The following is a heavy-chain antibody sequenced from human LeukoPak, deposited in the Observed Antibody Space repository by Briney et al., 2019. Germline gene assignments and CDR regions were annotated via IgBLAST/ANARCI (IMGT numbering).Heavy chain of an antibody. CDR2: INPSGGST. CDR3: ARASGYGDYGHAFDI. CDR1: GYTFTSYY. V-gene: IGHV1-46*01. Sequence: ASVKVSCKASGYTFTSYYMHWVRQAPGQGLEWMGIINPSGGSTSYAQKFQGRVTMTTDTSTSTVYMELGSLRSEDTAVYYCARASGYGDYGHAFDIWGQGTMVTVSS. J-gene: IGHJ3*02. D-gene: IGHD4-17*01.